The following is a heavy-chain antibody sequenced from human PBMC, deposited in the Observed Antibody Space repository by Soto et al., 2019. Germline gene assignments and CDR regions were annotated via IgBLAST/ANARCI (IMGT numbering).Heavy chain of an antibody. CDR2: INAGNGNT. CDR3: ARPGEFITGTLGLDY. CDR1: GYTFTSYA. V-gene: IGHV1-3*01. J-gene: IGHJ4*02. D-gene: IGHD1-7*01. Sequence: QVQLVQSGAEVKKPGASVKVSCKASGYTFTSYAMHWVRQAPGQRLEWMGWINAGNGNTKYSQKFQGRVTITRDTSASTAYMELSSLRSEDTAVYYCARPGEFITGTLGLDYWGQGTLVTVSS.